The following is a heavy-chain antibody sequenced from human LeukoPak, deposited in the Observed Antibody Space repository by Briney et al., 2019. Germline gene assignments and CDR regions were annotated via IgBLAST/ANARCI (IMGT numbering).Heavy chain of an antibody. Sequence: SETLSLTCTVSGGSISSGDYYWSWIRQPPGKGLEWIGYIYHSGSTYYNPSFKSRVTISVDTSKNQFSLKLSSVTAADTAVYYCARALPTDYYYYGMDVWGQGTTVTVSS. V-gene: IGHV4-30-4*01. D-gene: IGHD4-17*01. CDR1: GGSISSGDYY. CDR2: IYHSGST. J-gene: IGHJ6*02. CDR3: ARALPTDYYYYGMDV.